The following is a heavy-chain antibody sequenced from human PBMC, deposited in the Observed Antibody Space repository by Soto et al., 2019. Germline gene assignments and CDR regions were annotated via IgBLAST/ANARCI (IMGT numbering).Heavy chain of an antibody. CDR1: GYTFTGYY. Sequence: GASVKVSCKASGYTFTGYYMHWVRQAPGQGLEWMGWINPNSGGTNYAQKFQGWVTMTRDTSISTAYMELSRLRSDDTAVYYCARDCKILTGYRYYYYGMDVWAKGPRSPSP. D-gene: IGHD3-9*01. V-gene: IGHV1-2*04. CDR3: ARDCKILTGYRYYYYGMDV. J-gene: IGHJ6*02. CDR2: INPNSGGT.